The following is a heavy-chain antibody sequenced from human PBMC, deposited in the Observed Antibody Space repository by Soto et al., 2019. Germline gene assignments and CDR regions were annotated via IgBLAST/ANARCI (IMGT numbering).Heavy chain of an antibody. Sequence: WGSLRLSCAASGFTFSSYAMSWVRQAPGKGLEWVSAISGSGGSTYYADSVKGRFTISRDNSKNTLYLQMNSLRAEDTAVYYCAKVQRAAPITDYWGQGTLVTVSS. CDR3: AKVQRAAPITDY. D-gene: IGHD5-12*01. CDR1: GFTFSSYA. V-gene: IGHV3-23*01. CDR2: ISGSGGST. J-gene: IGHJ4*02.